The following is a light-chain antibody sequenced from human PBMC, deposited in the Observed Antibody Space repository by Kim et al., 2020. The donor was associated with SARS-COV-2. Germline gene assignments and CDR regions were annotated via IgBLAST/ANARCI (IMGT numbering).Light chain of an antibody. Sequence: EIQMTQSPATLSASVGDAVTITCRASQPISNWLAWYQQKPGKAPKLLISKASTLESGVPSRFSGSGSGTDFTLTISSLQPDDFATYYCQQYTTHFLGFGGGTPVDIK. CDR1: QPISNW. V-gene: IGKV1-5*03. CDR2: KAS. J-gene: IGKJ4*01. CDR3: QQYTTHFLG.